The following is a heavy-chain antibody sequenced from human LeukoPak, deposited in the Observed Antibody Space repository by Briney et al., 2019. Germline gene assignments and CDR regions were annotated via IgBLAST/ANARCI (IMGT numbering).Heavy chain of an antibody. CDR2: ISPYNGNT. Sequence: ASVKVSRKASGYTFTSHGISWVRQAPGQGLKWMGWISPYNGNTNYAQNLQGRVTMTADTSTSTAYMELRSLRSDDTAVYYCARARGYCSGDNCYLYYFDYWGQGTLVTVSS. CDR1: GYTFTSHG. V-gene: IGHV1-18*04. D-gene: IGHD2-15*01. J-gene: IGHJ4*02. CDR3: ARARGYCSGDNCYLYYFDY.